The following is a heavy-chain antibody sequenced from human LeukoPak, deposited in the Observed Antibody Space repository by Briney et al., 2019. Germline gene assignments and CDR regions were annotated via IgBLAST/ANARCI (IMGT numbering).Heavy chain of an antibody. CDR3: AKASRGYNVDY. D-gene: IGHD6-25*01. CDR1: GFTFDDYA. CDR2: ISWNSGSI. Sequence: PGGSLRLSCAASGFTFDDYAMHWVRHAPGKGLEWVSGISWNSGSIGYADSVKGRFTISRDNAKNSLYLQMNSLRAEDTALYYCAKASRGYNVDYWGQGTLVTVSS. J-gene: IGHJ4*02. V-gene: IGHV3-9*01.